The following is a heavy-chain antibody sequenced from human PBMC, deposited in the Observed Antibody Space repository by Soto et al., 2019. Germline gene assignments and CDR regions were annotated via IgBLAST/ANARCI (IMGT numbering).Heavy chain of an antibody. CDR2: INTETGRT. Sequence: QVQLVQSGAEVKKPGASVKVSCQASGYPFTSYAMHWVRQAPGERLEWVGWINTETGRTRYPQKLQGRVTVTRDASTHTAYMELRSLRAEDTAIYYCARDGAALADDLDWWGQRTLVTVSS. V-gene: IGHV1-3*04. CDR1: GYPFTSYA. J-gene: IGHJ4*02. CDR3: ARDGAALADDLDW. D-gene: IGHD6-19*01.